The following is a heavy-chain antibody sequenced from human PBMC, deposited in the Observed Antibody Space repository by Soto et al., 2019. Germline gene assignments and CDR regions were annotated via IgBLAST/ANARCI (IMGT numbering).Heavy chain of an antibody. Sequence: SETLSLTCTVSGGSISSGAYYWSWIRQHPGKGLEWIGYIYYSGSTYYNPSLKSRLTISVDTSKNQFSLRLSSVTAADTAVYYCARRYGGNFDYWGQGTLVTVSS. CDR1: GGSISSGAYY. D-gene: IGHD2-15*01. J-gene: IGHJ4*02. CDR3: ARRYGGNFDY. CDR2: IYYSGST. V-gene: IGHV4-31*03.